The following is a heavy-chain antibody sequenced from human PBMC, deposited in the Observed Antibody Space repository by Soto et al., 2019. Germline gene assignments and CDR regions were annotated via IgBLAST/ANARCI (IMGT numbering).Heavy chain of an antibody. Sequence: GGSLRLSCAASGFTFSSYAMHWVRQAPGKGLEWVAVISYDGSNKYYADSVKGRFTISRDNSRNTLYLQMNSLRAEDTAVYYCAREEYSGGWEGAYDIWGQGTLVTVSS. V-gene: IGHV3-30-3*01. CDR3: AREEYSGGWEGAYDI. CDR1: GFTFSSYA. CDR2: ISYDGSNK. J-gene: IGHJ1*01. D-gene: IGHD6-19*01.